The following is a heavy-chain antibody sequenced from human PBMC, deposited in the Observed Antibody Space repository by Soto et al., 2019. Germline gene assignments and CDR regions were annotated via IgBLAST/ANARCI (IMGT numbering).Heavy chain of an antibody. CDR2: ISAYNGNT. Sequence: QVQLVQSGAEVKKPGASVKVSCKASGYNFKNYGISWVRQAPGQGLEWIAWISAYNGNTNYAQRLQGRVTVTTDISTSTAHMELRSLRSEDTAVYYCARDEEGEYYDSSGQSDSWGQGTLLTVS. J-gene: IGHJ4*02. D-gene: IGHD3-22*01. CDR3: ARDEEGEYYDSSGQSDS. V-gene: IGHV1-18*04. CDR1: GYNFKNYG.